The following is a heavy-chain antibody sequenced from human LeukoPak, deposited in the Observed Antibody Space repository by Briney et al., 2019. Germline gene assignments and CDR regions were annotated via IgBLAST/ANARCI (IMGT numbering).Heavy chain of an antibody. J-gene: IGHJ6*02. CDR3: ARDPSVYCSSTSCPMGMDV. CDR2: ISAYDGNT. CDR1: GYTFTSYG. Sequence: ASVKVSFKASGYTFTSYGITWVRQAPGQGLEWMGWISAYDGNTNYAHKLQGRVTMTTDTSTTTAYMELRSLSCDETAVYYCARDPSVYCSSTSCPMGMDVWGQGTTVSVFS. V-gene: IGHV1-18*01. D-gene: IGHD2-2*01.